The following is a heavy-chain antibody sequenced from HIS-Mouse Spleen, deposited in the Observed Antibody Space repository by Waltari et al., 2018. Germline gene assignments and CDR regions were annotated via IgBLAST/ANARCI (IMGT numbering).Heavy chain of an antibody. J-gene: IGHJ3*02. CDR3: ARTRHIVVVTAISRENAFDI. V-gene: IGHV4-34*01. CDR1: GGSFSGSY. Sequence: QVQLQQWGAGLLKPSETLSLTCAVYGGSFSGSYWSWIRQPPGKGLEWIGEIKHSGSTNYNPSLKSRVTISVDTSKNQFSLKLSSVTAADTAVYYCARTRHIVVVTAISRENAFDIWGQGTMVTVSS. CDR2: IKHSGST. D-gene: IGHD2-21*02.